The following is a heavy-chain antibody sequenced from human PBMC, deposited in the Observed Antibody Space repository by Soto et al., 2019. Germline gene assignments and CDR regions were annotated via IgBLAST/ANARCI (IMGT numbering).Heavy chain of an antibody. CDR3: ARDVIVATTTNYYYYYGMDV. Sequence: QVQLQESGPGLVKPSQTLSLTCTVSGGSISSGGYYWSWIRQHPGKGLEWIGYIYYSGSTYYNPSLKSRVTISVDTSKNQFSLKLSSVTAADTAVYYCARDVIVATTTNYYYYYGMDVWGQGTTVTVSS. CDR2: IYYSGST. V-gene: IGHV4-31*03. CDR1: GGSISSGGYY. J-gene: IGHJ6*02. D-gene: IGHD5-12*01.